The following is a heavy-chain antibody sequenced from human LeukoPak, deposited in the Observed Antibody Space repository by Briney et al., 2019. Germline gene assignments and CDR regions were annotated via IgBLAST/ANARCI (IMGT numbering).Heavy chain of an antibody. J-gene: IGHJ4*02. CDR2: IHNSGRT. Sequence: SETLSLTCSVSGGSVSSYYWSWIRQSPGKGLGWIGYIHNSGRTNYNPSLKSRVTGFVDTSKNQVSLRLSSVPAADTAVYYCARHGTISSESYFDYWGQGALVTVSS. V-gene: IGHV4-59*08. CDR3: ARHGTISSESYFDY. D-gene: IGHD1-14*01. CDR1: GGSVSSYY.